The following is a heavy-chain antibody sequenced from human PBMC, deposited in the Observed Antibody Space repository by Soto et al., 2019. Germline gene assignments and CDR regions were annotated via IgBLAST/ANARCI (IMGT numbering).Heavy chain of an antibody. CDR2: ISGSGGST. CDR1: RFTFGSYA. D-gene: IGHD6-19*01. CDR3: ARGRGIAVAGPVDY. V-gene: IGHV3-23*01. J-gene: IGHJ4*02. Sequence: GGSLRLSCAASRFTFGSYAMSWVRQAPGKGLEWVSTISGSGGSTYYADSVKGRFTISRDNSKNTLYLQMNSLRAEDTAAYYCARGRGIAVAGPVDYWGQGTLVTVS.